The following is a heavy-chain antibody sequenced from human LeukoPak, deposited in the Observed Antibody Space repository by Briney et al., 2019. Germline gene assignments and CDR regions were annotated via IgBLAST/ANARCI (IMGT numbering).Heavy chain of an antibody. CDR3: ARGHYGLDQ. CDR1: GFTFTDWY. V-gene: IGHV3-11*01. CDR2: IDLSGTTT. J-gene: IGHJ4*02. D-gene: IGHD3-16*01. Sequence: PGGSLGLSCAASGFTFTDWYFSWIRQAPGKGLEWVSYIDLSGTTTYYGDSVKGRFTISRDNGKNSLFLQLNSLRAEDTAIYYCARGHYGLDQWGQGTPVTVSS.